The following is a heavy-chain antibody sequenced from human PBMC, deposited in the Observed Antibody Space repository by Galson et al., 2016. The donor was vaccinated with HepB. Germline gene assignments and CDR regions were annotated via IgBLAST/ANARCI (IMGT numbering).Heavy chain of an antibody. D-gene: IGHD2-15*01. CDR1: GGSLSAYY. V-gene: IGHV4-34*01. CDR2: INHTGGT. CDR3: ATGYCSGGSCYSGAFHI. J-gene: IGHJ3*02. Sequence: SETLSLTCTVYGGSLSAYYWTWIRQPPGKGLEWIGEINHTGGTDYTPSLKSRVTISIDTSKNQFSLNLNSVTAADTAVYYCATGYCSGGSCYSGAFHIWGQGTMVTVSA.